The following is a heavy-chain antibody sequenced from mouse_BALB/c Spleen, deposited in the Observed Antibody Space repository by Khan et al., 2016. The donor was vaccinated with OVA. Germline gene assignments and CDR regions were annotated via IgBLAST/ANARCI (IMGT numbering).Heavy chain of an antibody. J-gene: IGHJ3*01. CDR2: IYPGNSDT. D-gene: IGHD4-1*01. Sequence: EVQLQQSGTVLARPGASVKMSCKASGYTFTRSWMHWVKQRPGQGLEWIGAIYPGNSDTNYNEKFKGKAKLTAVTSSSTAYMELSSLTNEESAVFYCTRRNWDVAWFAYWGQGTLVTVSA. CDR3: TRRNWDVAWFAY. V-gene: IGHV1-5*01. CDR1: GYTFTRSW.